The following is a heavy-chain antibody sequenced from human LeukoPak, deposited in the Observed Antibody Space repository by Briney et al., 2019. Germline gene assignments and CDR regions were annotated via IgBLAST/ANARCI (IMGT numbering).Heavy chain of an antibody. Sequence: SETLSLTCTVSGGSINTYYWHWIRQPPGKGLEWIGCISYSGRTNYNPSLKSRVTTSIDKSKNQFSLNLRSVTAADTAVYYCARSGGYSGYDVDYWGQGTLVTVSS. D-gene: IGHD5-12*01. CDR2: ISYSGRT. V-gene: IGHV4-59*01. J-gene: IGHJ4*02. CDR3: ARSGGYSGYDVDY. CDR1: GGSINTYY.